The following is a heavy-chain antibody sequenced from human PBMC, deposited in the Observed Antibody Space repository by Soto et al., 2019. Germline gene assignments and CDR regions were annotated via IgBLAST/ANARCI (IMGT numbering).Heavy chain of an antibody. Sequence: SETLSLTCTVSGGSISSSSYYWGWIRQPPGKGLEWIGSIYCSGSTYYNPSLKSRVTISVDRSKNQFSLKLSSVTAADTAVYYCARGGYYDSSGYYGGYNWFDPWGQGALVTVSS. D-gene: IGHD3-22*01. V-gene: IGHV4-39*07. CDR2: IYCSGST. CDR1: GGSISSSSYY. CDR3: ARGGYYDSSGYYGGYNWFDP. J-gene: IGHJ5*02.